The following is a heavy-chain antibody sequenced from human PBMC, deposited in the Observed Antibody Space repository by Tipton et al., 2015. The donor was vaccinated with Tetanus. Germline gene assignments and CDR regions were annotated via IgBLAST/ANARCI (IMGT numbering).Heavy chain of an antibody. V-gene: IGHV4-30-4*01. CDR1: GGSIISADHY. J-gene: IGHJ4*02. D-gene: IGHD3-22*01. CDR3: ARDRRDFAYDSRGFYSPLYYFDN. Sequence: TLSLTCTVSGGSIISADHYWSWIRQAPGKGLEWLGYISHSGTTNYNPSLMSRVTLSLDTARGQFSLKLTSVTAADAAVYFCARDRRDFAYDSRGFYSPLYYFDNWGQGVRVTVSS. CDR2: ISHSGTT.